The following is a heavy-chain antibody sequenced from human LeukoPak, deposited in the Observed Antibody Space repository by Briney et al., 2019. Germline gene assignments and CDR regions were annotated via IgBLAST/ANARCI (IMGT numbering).Heavy chain of an antibody. J-gene: IGHJ4*02. CDR3: ALIGLDSSGYYYDYLDY. Sequence: GGSLRLSCAASGFTVSSNYISWVRQAPGKGLVWVSRIDSDGSSTNYADSVKGRFTISRDNAKNTLYLQMNSLRAEDTAVYYCALIGLDSSGYYYDYLDYWGQGTLVTVSS. CDR1: GFTVSSNY. V-gene: IGHV3-74*01. D-gene: IGHD3-22*01. CDR2: IDSDGSST.